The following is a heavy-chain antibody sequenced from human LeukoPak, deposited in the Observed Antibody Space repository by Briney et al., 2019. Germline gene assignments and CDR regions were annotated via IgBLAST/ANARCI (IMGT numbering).Heavy chain of an antibody. Sequence: PGRSLRLSCAASGFTFSSYGMHWVRQAPGKGLEWVAVISYDGSNKYYADSVEGRFTIDRDNSKNTLYLQMNSLRAEDTAVYYCAKDPRWGSSGYQPYYFDYWGQGTLVTVSS. CDR1: GFTFSSYG. D-gene: IGHD5-12*01. J-gene: IGHJ4*02. V-gene: IGHV3-30*18. CDR3: AKDPRWGSSGYQPYYFDY. CDR2: ISYDGSNK.